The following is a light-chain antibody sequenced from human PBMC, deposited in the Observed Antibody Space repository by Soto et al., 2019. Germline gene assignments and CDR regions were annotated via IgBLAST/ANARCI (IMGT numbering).Light chain of an antibody. V-gene: IGKV3-15*01. CDR2: GTS. CDR1: QPVSDS. J-gene: IGKJ1*01. CDR3: QQYYNLPRT. Sequence: ETVMTQSPATLSVSPGERATLSCRASQPVSDSLAWFQQKPGQAPRLLIYGTSTRATGVPARFSGGGSGTEFTLTISGLQSEDFALYFCQQYYNLPRTFGQGTKV.